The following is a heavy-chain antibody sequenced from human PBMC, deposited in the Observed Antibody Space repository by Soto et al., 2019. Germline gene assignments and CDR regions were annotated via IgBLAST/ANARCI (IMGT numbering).Heavy chain of an antibody. V-gene: IGHV4-34*01. J-gene: IGHJ5*01. CDR1: GGSFSGHS. Sequence: SETLSLTCAVYGGSFSGHSWTWIRQSPGKGLEWIGDINHSGRVNYSPSLKSRVTISLDTSKNQFSLTLSAVTAADTAMYYCSTRAYDTNGYYRFDPWGQGTLVTDSS. D-gene: IGHD3-22*01. CDR3: STRAYDTNGYYRFDP. CDR2: INHSGRV.